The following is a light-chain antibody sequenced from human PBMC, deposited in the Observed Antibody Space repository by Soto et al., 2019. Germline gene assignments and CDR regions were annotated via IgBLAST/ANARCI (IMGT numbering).Light chain of an antibody. CDR2: DAN. CDR1: TSDVGGYNY. V-gene: IGLV2-11*01. CDR3: AAWDDSLSRVV. J-gene: IGLJ2*01. Sequence: QSALTQPRSVSGSPGQSVTISCAGTTSDVGGYNYVSWYQQHPGEAPKLMIYDANKRPSGVPDRFSGSKSGTSASLAISGLRSEDEADYFCAAWDDSLSRVVFGGGTKVTVL.